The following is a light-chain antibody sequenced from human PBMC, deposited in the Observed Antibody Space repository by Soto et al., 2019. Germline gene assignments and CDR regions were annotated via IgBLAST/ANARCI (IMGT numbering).Light chain of an antibody. V-gene: IGKV1-17*01. J-gene: IGKJ1*01. Sequence: DIQMTQSPSSLSASVGDRVTITCRASQSIIFYLNWYQQKPGQAPRLLIYAASNLQSGVTSRFSGSGSGTQFTFTISSLQAEDFATYYRLEHNSYPWTFGQGTKVEIK. CDR3: LEHNSYPWT. CDR1: QSIIFY. CDR2: AAS.